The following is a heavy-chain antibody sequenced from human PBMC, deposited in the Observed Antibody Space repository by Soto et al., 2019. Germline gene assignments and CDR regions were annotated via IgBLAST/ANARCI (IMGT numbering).Heavy chain of an antibody. Sequence: GESLKISCKGSGYSFTSYWMGRVRQLPGKGMEWMGFLYPVDSDTRYSPSFQGQVTTSADKSISTAYLQWLRLKASSTPMYFRARIGRSGPCDYGGEGTRVSVS. CDR1: GYSFTSYW. D-gene: IGHD2-15*01. V-gene: IGHV5-51*01. J-gene: IGHJ4*02. CDR2: LYPVDSDT. CDR3: ARIGRSGPCDY.